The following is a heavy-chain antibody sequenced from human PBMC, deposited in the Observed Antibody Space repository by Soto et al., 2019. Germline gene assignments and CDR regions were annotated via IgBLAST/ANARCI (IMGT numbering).Heavy chain of an antibody. Sequence: GGSLRLSCAASGFTFSDYYMSWIRQAPGKGLEWVSYISSSSSYTNYADSVKGRFTISRDNAKNSRYLQMNSLRAEETAVYYWARDSRNRLSITIFGVVNDEPYYGMDVWGQGTTVTVSS. CDR1: GFTFSDYY. V-gene: IGHV3-11*06. CDR3: ARDSRNRLSITIFGVVNDEPYYGMDV. CDR2: ISSSSSYT. J-gene: IGHJ6*02. D-gene: IGHD3-3*01.